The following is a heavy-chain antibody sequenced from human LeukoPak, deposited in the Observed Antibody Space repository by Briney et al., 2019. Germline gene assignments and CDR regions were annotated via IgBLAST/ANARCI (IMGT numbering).Heavy chain of an antibody. CDR3: AKDDAWLRFGE. Sequence: GGSLRLSCAASGFTVSSNYMSWVRQAPGKGLEWVSVIYGGGTTYYADSVKGRFTISRDNSKNTLYLEVISLTAEDTAVYYCAKDDAWLRFGEWSQGTLVTVSS. V-gene: IGHV3-53*01. D-gene: IGHD3-10*01. CDR2: IYGGGTT. CDR1: GFTVSSNY. J-gene: IGHJ4*02.